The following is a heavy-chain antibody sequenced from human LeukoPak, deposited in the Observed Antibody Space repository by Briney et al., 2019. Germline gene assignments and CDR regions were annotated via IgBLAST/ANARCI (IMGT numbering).Heavy chain of an antibody. CDR1: GGSISSSSYY. J-gene: IGHJ3*02. V-gene: IGHV4-39*01. CDR2: IYYSGST. Sequence: PSETLSLTCTVSGGSISSSSYYWGWVRQPPGKGLEWLGSIYYSGSTYYNPSLKSRVTISVDTSKNQFSLKLSSVTAADTAVYYCARPLSGGVGATYGAFDIWGQGTMVTVSS. CDR3: ARPLSGGVGATYGAFDI. D-gene: IGHD1-26*01.